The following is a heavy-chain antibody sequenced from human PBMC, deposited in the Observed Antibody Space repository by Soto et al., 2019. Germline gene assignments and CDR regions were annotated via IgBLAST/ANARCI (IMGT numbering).Heavy chain of an antibody. CDR1: GGSISSGDYY. CDR3: ARGGTIFGVVIMNYYMDV. J-gene: IGHJ6*03. Sequence: SETLSLTCTVSGGSISSGDYYWSWIRQPPGKGLEWIGYINYSGSTNYNPSLKSRVTISVDTSKNQFSLKLSSVTAADTALYYCARGGTIFGVVIMNYYMDVWGKGTTVTVSS. V-gene: IGHV4-30-4*01. CDR2: INYSGST. D-gene: IGHD3-3*01.